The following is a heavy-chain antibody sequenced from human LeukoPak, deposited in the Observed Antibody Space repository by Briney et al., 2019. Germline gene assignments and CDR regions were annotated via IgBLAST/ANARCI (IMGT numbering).Heavy chain of an antibody. CDR1: GYSFTNYW. J-gene: IGHJ4*02. Sequence: GESLKISCKGSGYSFTNYWISWVRQMPGKGLEWMGRINPSDSYTNHNPPFQGHVTFSVDKSIATAYLQWTTLKASDTAMYYCARGGWLDDYWGQGTLVTVSS. CDR2: INPSDSYT. D-gene: IGHD6-19*01. CDR3: ARGGWLDDY. V-gene: IGHV5-10-1*01.